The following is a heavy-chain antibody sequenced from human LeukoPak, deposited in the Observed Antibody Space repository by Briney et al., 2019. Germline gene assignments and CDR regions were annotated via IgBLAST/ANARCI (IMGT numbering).Heavy chain of an antibody. Sequence: SETLSLTCTVSGGSISSSSYYWGWIRQPPGKGLEWIGSIYYSGSTYYNPSLKSRVTISVDTSKNQFSLKLSSVTAADTAVYYCARHNGPTAAPDYFDYWGQGTLVTVSS. V-gene: IGHV4-39*01. CDR2: IYYSGST. D-gene: IGHD6-13*01. CDR1: GGSISSSSYY. CDR3: ARHNGPTAAPDYFDY. J-gene: IGHJ4*02.